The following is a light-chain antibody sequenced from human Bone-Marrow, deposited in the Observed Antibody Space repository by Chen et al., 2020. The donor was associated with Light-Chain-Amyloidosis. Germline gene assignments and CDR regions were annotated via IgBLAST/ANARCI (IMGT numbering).Light chain of an antibody. CDR3: AAWDDSLSGG. V-gene: IGLV1-47*01. CDR2: RNN. J-gene: IGLJ3*02. Sequence: QSVLTQPPSAPGTPGQRVTISCSGSSSNIGSNYVYWYQQLPGTAPKLLIYRNNQRPSGVPDRFSGSKSGTSASLAISGLRSEDEADYYCAAWDDSLSGGFGGGTKLTVL. CDR1: SSNIGSNY.